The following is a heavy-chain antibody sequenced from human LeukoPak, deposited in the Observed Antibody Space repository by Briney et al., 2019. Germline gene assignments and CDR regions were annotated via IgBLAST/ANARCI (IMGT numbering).Heavy chain of an antibody. V-gene: IGHV3-7*01. CDR1: GLTFSNFW. Sequence: GGSLRLSCAASGLTFSNFWMRWVRQAPGKGLEWVAQINRDASEESYVDSVKGRFTISRDNAKSSLYLQMNSLRDEDTAVYYCARGHHGLGVWGQGTTVTVSS. J-gene: IGHJ6*02. CDR3: ARGHHGLGV. CDR2: INRDASEE.